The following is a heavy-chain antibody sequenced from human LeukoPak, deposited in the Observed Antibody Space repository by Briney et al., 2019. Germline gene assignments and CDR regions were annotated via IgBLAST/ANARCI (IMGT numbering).Heavy chain of an antibody. CDR2: ISWNSGSI. CDR3: AKDRRSGYSSSWYYFDY. Sequence: PGRSLRLSCAASGFTFDDYAMHWVRQAPGKGLEWVSGISWNSGSIGYVDSVKGRFTISRDNAKNSLYLQMNSLRAEDMALYYCAKDRRSGYSSSWYYFDYWGQGTLVTVSS. V-gene: IGHV3-9*03. CDR1: GFTFDDYA. D-gene: IGHD6-13*01. J-gene: IGHJ4*02.